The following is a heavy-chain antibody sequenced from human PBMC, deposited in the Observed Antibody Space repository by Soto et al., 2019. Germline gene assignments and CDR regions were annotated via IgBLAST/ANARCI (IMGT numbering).Heavy chain of an antibody. CDR3: ARSRIAAAGILYYYYGFDV. Sequence: PSETLSLTCAVYGGSFSGYYWSWIRQPPVKVLEWIGEINHSGSTNYNPSLKSRVTISVDTSKNQFSLKLSSVTAADTAVYYCARSRIAAAGILYYYYGFDVWGQGTTVTVS. CDR1: GGSFSGYY. J-gene: IGHJ6*02. V-gene: IGHV4-34*01. CDR2: INHSGST. D-gene: IGHD6-13*01.